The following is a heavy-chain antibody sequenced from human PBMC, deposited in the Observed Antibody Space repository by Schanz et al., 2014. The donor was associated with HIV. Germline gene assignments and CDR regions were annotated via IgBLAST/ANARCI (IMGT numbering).Heavy chain of an antibody. CDR3: ARDGGEV. CDR1: GFPFSNFA. D-gene: IGHD3-16*01. J-gene: IGHJ6*02. CDR2: ISTGGERT. Sequence: EEHLLESGGDLIQPGGSLRLSCVASGFPFSNFAMSWVRQDPGRGLEWVSAISTGGERTFYADSVKGRFTISRDNARTSLYLQMNSLRAEDTAVYYCARDGGEVWGQGTTVTVS. V-gene: IGHV3-23*01.